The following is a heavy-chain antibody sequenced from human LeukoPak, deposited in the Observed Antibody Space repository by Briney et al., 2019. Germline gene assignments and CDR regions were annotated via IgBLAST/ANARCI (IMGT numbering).Heavy chain of an antibody. V-gene: IGHV3-21*01. CDR1: GFTFSSYS. J-gene: IGHJ4*02. Sequence: PGGSLRLSCAASGFTFSSYSMNWVRQAPGKGLEWVSSISSSSSYIYYADSVKGRITISRDNAKNSLYLQMNSLRAEDTAVYYCAIIQGVIGPNGYWGQGTLVTVSS. CDR2: ISSSSSYI. CDR3: AIIQGVIGPNGY. D-gene: IGHD3-10*01.